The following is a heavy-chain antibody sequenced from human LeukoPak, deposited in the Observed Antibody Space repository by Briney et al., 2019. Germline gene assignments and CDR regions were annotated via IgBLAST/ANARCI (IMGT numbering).Heavy chain of an antibody. CDR3: AREDQYNYGFGAFDY. V-gene: IGHV4-30-4*01. CDR2: IYYSGST. CDR1: GASISSGDYY. D-gene: IGHD5-18*01. J-gene: IGHJ4*02. Sequence: SETLSLTCTVSGASISSGDYYWSWLRQPPGKGLEWIGYIYYSGSTYYNPSLKSRVTITVDTSKNQFSLKLNSVTVADTAVYYCAREDQYNYGFGAFDYWGQGTLVTVSS.